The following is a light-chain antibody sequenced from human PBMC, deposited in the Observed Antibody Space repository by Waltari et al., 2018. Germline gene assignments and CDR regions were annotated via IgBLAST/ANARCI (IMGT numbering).Light chain of an antibody. CDR3: QQRSNWPLT. CDR2: DAS. J-gene: IGKJ4*01. V-gene: IGKV3-11*01. Sequence: EIVLTQSPATLSLSPGESATLSCRASQSVYNYLAWYQQKPGQAPRLLIYDASKRATGIPARFSGSGFGTDFTVTISSLEPEDSAVYYCQQRSNWPLTFGGGTKVEIK. CDR1: QSVYNY.